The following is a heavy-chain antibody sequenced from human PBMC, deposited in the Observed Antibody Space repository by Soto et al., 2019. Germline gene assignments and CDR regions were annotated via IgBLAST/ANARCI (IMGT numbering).Heavy chain of an antibody. CDR1: GFTFSSYA. CDR2: ISSSSSYI. J-gene: IGHJ4*02. Sequence: PGGSLRLSCAASGFTFSSYAMNWVRQAPWKGLEWVSSISSSSSYIYYADSVKGRFTISRDNAKNSLYLQMNSLRAEDTAVYYCARDTNMPTYYFDISGWYAKPSHYWGPGTLVTVSS. V-gene: IGHV3-21*01. CDR3: ARDTNMPTYYFDISGWYAKPSHY. D-gene: IGHD3-22*01.